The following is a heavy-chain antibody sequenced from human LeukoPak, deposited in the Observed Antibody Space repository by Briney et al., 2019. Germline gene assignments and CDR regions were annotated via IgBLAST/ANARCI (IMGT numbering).Heavy chain of an antibody. V-gene: IGHV1-18*01. CDR2: ISAYNGNT. J-gene: IGHJ1*01. D-gene: IGHD6-13*01. CDR3: ARLEQQLTPEHFQH. Sequence: GASVKVSCKASGYTFTSYGISWVRQAPGQGREWMGWISAYNGNTNYAQKLQGRVTMTRDTSIRTAYMELSRLRSDDTAVYYCARLEQQLTPEHFQHWGQGTLVTVSS. CDR1: GYTFTSYG.